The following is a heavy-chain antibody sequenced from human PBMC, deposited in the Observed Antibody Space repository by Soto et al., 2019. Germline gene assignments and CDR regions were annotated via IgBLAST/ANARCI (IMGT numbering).Heavy chain of an antibody. CDR2: ISAYNGDT. D-gene: IGHD6-13*01. J-gene: IGHJ6*02. CDR1: GYTFTSYG. Sequence: QVQLVASGAEVKKPGASVKVSCKASGYTFTSYGISWVRQAPGQGLEWMGWISAYNGDTNYAQNLQGRVTMTTDTSTSTAYMELRSLRSDDTAAYYCARENGIAAARALGLMDVWGQGTTVTVSS. V-gene: IGHV1-18*01. CDR3: ARENGIAAARALGLMDV.